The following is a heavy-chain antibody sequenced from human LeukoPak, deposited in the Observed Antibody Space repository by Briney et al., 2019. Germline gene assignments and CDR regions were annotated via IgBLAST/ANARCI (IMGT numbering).Heavy chain of an antibody. D-gene: IGHD5-12*01. Sequence: SETLSLTCAVYGGSFSGYYWSWIRQPPGKGLEWIGEINHSGSTNYNPSLKSRVTISVDTSKNQFSLKLSSVTAADTAVYYCARDLVIVATIEEVDYWGQGTLVTASS. V-gene: IGHV4-34*01. CDR1: GGSFSGYY. J-gene: IGHJ4*02. CDR2: INHSGST. CDR3: ARDLVIVATIEEVDY.